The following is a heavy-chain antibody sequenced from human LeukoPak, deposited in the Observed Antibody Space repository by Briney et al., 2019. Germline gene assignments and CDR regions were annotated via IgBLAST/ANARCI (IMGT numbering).Heavy chain of an antibody. CDR3: ARGTSYYYYGMDV. CDR2: ISYDGSNK. J-gene: IGHJ6*02. CDR1: GFTFSNYA. D-gene: IGHD3-3*01. Sequence: GRSLRLSCAASGFTFSNYAMHWVRQAPGKGLEWVAAISYDGSNKYYADSVKGQITISRDNSKNTLYLQVNSLRAEDTAVYCCARGTSYYYYGMDVWGQGTTVTVSS. V-gene: IGHV3-30-3*01.